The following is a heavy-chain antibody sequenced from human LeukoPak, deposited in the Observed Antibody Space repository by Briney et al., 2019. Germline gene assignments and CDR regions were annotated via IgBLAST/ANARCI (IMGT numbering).Heavy chain of an antibody. J-gene: IGHJ4*02. CDR2: INLDGSEQ. Sequence: GGPLRLSCVASGFTFTSFYMSWVRQAPGKGLEWVANINLDGSEQYYVDSVKGRFTISRDNAKNSLYLQMNSLWAEDTAVYYCAREVAVGIGAYNFWGQGTLVTVSS. CDR1: GFTFTSFY. CDR3: AREVAVGIGAYNF. V-gene: IGHV3-7*01. D-gene: IGHD6-13*01.